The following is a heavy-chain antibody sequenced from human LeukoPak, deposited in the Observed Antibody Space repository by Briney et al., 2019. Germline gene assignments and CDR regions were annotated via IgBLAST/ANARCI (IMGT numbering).Heavy chain of an antibody. V-gene: IGHV3-21*01. CDR1: GFTFSTYS. Sequence: GGSLRLSCAASGFTFSTYSMNWVRQAPGKGLEWVSSISSSSDYIYYADSAKGRFTISRDDAKNSLYLQMNSVRAEDTAVYYCARDAGYCSGSSCQYFYYYGMDVWGQGTTVTVSS. CDR3: ARDAGYCSGSSCQYFYYYGMDV. J-gene: IGHJ6*02. CDR2: ISSSSDYI. D-gene: IGHD2-15*01.